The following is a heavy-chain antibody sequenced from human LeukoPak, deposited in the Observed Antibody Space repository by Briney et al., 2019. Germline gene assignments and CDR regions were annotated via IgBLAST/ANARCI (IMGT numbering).Heavy chain of an antibody. CDR1: GYTFTDYY. CDR3: ARDPGEILFDP. V-gene: IGHV1-2*02. Sequence: ASVKVSCKASGYTFTDYYVHWVRQAPGQGLEWMGWINPDSGATNYAQKFQGRVTMSRDTSISTAYMELNSLRSDDTAVYYCARDPGEILFDPWGQGTLVTVSS. J-gene: IGHJ5*02. CDR2: INPDSGAT. D-gene: IGHD2-15*01.